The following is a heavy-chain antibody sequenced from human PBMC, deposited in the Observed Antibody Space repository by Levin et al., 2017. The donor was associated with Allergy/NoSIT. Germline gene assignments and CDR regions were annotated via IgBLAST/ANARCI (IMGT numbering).Heavy chain of an antibody. CDR1: GYSFTNYW. V-gene: IGHV5-10-1*01. J-gene: IGHJ3*02. CDR2: IDPSDSYT. Sequence: AASVKVSCKASGYSFTNYWITWVRQMPGKGLEWMGRIDPSDSYTDYSPSFQGHVTISADKSISTAYLQWSSLKASDTAMYYCARHYGGNSFRFRAFDIWGQGTMVTVSS. CDR3: ARHYGGNSFRFRAFDI. D-gene: IGHD4-23*01.